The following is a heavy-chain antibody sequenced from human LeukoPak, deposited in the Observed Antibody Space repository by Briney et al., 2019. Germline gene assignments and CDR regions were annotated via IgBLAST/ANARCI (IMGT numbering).Heavy chain of an antibody. Sequence: SVKVSCKASGYTFTSYAISWVRQAPGQGLEWMGRIIPILGIANYAQKFQGRVTITADKSTSTAYMELSSLRSEDTAVYYCARDSDYCGGDCSSFDYWGQGTLVTVSS. D-gene: IGHD2-21*02. J-gene: IGHJ4*02. CDR3: ARDSDYCGGDCSSFDY. CDR2: IIPILGIA. CDR1: GYTFTSYA. V-gene: IGHV1-69*04.